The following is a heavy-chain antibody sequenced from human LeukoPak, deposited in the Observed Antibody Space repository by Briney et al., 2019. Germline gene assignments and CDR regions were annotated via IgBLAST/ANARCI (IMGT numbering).Heavy chain of an antibody. Sequence: GGSLRLSCAASGFTFSSYSMTWVRQAPGKGLEWVSSISSSSSYIYYADSVKGRFTISRDNAKNSLYLQMNSLRAEDTAVYYCARASAAPIWWFDPWGQGTLVTVSS. V-gene: IGHV3-21*01. CDR2: ISSSSSYI. D-gene: IGHD2-2*01. CDR1: GFTFSSYS. CDR3: ARASAAPIWWFDP. J-gene: IGHJ5*02.